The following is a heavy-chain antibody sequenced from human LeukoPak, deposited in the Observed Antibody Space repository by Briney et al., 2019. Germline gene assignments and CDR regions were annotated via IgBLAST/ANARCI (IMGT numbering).Heavy chain of an antibody. CDR3: ARDPTYDSSGYSNWFDP. D-gene: IGHD3-22*01. CDR2: INPNSGGT. Sequence: ASVKVSCKASGYTFTGYYMHWVRQAPGQGLEWMGWINPNSGGTNYAQKFQGRVTMTRDTSISTAYMELSRLRSDDTAVYYCARDPTYDSSGYSNWFDPWGQGTLVTVSS. V-gene: IGHV1-2*02. J-gene: IGHJ5*02. CDR1: GYTFTGYY.